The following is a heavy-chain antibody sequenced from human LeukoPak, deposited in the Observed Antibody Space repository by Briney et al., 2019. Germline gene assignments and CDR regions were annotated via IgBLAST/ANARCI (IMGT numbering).Heavy chain of an antibody. CDR3: ASTKYYYDSSGFDGAFDI. J-gene: IGHJ3*02. CDR2: IFYSGST. D-gene: IGHD3-22*01. Sequence: SETLSLTCTVSGGSITTYYWSWIRQPPGKGLEWIGFIFYSGSTNYNPSLKSRVTISLNTSKTQFSLKLSSVTAADTAVYYCASTKYYYDSSGFDGAFDIWGQGTMVTVSS. CDR1: GGSITTYY. V-gene: IGHV4-59*01.